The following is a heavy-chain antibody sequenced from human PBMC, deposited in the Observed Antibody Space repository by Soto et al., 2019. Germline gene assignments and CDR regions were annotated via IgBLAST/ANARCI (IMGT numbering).Heavy chain of an antibody. V-gene: IGHV3-23*01. D-gene: IGHD6-6*01. CDR1: GFTFSSYA. CDR2: ISGSGGST. J-gene: IGHJ4*02. Sequence: GGSLRLSCAASGFTFSSYAMSWVRQAPGKGLEWVSAISGSGGSTYYADSVKGRFTISRDNSKNTLYLQMNSLRAEDTAVYYCAKDDSSSPKGPGYYFDYWGQGTLVTVSS. CDR3: AKDDSSSPKGPGYYFDY.